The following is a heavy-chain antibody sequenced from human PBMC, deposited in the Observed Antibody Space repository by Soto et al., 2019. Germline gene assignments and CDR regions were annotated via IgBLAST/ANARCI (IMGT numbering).Heavy chain of an antibody. D-gene: IGHD4-17*01. CDR2: IYYSGST. V-gene: IGHV4-31*03. CDR1: GGSISSGGYC. CDR3: ARATGDYGDYPFSY. Sequence: QVQLQESGPGLVKPSQTLSLTCTVSGGSISSGGYCWSWIRQHPGKGLEWIGYIYYSGSTYYNPSLKSRVTISVDTSKNQFSLKLSSVTAADTAVYYCARATGDYGDYPFSYWGQGTLVTVSS. J-gene: IGHJ4*02.